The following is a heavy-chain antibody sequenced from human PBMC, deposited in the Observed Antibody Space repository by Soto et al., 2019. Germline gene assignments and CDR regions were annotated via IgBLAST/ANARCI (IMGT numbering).Heavy chain of an antibody. V-gene: IGHV4-59*01. J-gene: IGHJ4*02. CDR3: ARALADYYGSGSYYNDY. D-gene: IGHD3-10*01. CDR1: GGSISSYY. Sequence: SETLSLTCTVSGGSISSYYWSWIRQPPGKGLEWIGYIYYSGSTNYNPSLKSRVTISVDTSKNQFPLKLSSVTAADTAVYYCARALADYYGSGSYYNDYWGQGTLVTFSS. CDR2: IYYSGST.